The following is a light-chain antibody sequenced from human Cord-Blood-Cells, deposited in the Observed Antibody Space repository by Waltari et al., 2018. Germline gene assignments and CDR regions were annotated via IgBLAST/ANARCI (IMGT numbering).Light chain of an antibody. CDR2: DVS. Sequence: QSALTQPASVSGSPGQSLTISCTGTSSDVGGYNSVPWYQQHPGKAPKPIIYDVSNRPSGVSNRFSGSKSGNTASLTISGLQAEDEADYYCSSYTSSSTVVFGGGTKLTVL. V-gene: IGLV2-14*01. CDR3: SSYTSSSTVV. J-gene: IGLJ2*01. CDR1: SSDVGGYNS.